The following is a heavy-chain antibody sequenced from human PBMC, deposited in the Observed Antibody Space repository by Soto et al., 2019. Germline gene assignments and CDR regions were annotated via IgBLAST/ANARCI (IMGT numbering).Heavy chain of an antibody. V-gene: IGHV1-18*01. Sequence: QVQLVQSGAEVKKPGASVKVSCKASGYTFTSYGISWVRQAPGQGLEWMGWISAYNGNTNYAQKRQGTVTMTTDTSTSTAYMELRSLRSDDTAVYYCARVRGDIVVVPAATPYYYYGMDVWGHGTTVTVSS. CDR2: ISAYNGNT. J-gene: IGHJ6*02. D-gene: IGHD2-2*01. CDR3: ARVRGDIVVVPAATPYYYYGMDV. CDR1: GYTFTSYG.